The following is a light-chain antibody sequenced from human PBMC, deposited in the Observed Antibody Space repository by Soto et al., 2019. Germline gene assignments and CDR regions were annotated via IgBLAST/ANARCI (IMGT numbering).Light chain of an antibody. V-gene: IGKV3-20*01. CDR2: GGS. Sequence: EIVLTQSPGTLSLSPGERATLSCRASQSVSSTFLAWYRQKPGQTPRLLIFGGSNRATGIPDRFSGSGSGTDFTLTITRLEPEDFAVYYCGQFVSAPPWTFGQGTKVEI. J-gene: IGKJ1*01. CDR1: QSVSSTF. CDR3: GQFVSAPPWT.